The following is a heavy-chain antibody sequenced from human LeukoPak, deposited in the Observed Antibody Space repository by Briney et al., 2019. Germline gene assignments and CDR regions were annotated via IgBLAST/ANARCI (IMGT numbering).Heavy chain of an antibody. J-gene: IGHJ3*02. Sequence: GASVKVSCKASGGTFSSYAISWVRQAPGQGLEWMGRIIPILGIANYAQKFQGRVTITADKSTSTAYMELSSLRSEDTAVYYCASAGAVAGTYDAFDIWGQGTMVTVSS. D-gene: IGHD6-19*01. CDR2: IIPILGIA. CDR3: ASAGAVAGTYDAFDI. CDR1: GGTFSSYA. V-gene: IGHV1-69*04.